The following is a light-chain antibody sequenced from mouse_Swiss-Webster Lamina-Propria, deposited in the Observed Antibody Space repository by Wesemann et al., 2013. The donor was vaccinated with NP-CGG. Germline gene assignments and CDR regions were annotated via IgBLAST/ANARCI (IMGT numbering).Light chain of an antibody. J-gene: IGKJ4*01. V-gene: IGKV6-17*01. CDR3: QQHLHIPFT. CDR1: QDVSTA. CDR2: SAS. Sequence: DIVMTQSHKFMSTSVGDRVSITCKASQDVSTAVAWYQQKPGQSPKLLIYSASYRYTGVPDRFIGSGSVTDFTLTISSVQAEDVAVYFCQQHLHIPFTFGSGTKLEIK.